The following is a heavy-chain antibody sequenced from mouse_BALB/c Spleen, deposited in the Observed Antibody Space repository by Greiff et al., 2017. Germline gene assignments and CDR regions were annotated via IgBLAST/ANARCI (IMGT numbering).Heavy chain of an antibody. CDR3: ARGGDDYDGDYYAMDY. Sequence: EVKVEESGGGLVKPGGSLKLSCAASGFTFSSYAMSWVRQTPEKRLEWVASISSGGSTYYPDSVKGRFTISRDNARNILYLQMSSLRSEDTAMYYCARGGDDYDGDYYAMDYWGQGTSVTVSS. D-gene: IGHD2-4*01. CDR2: ISSGGST. CDR1: GFTFSSYA. J-gene: IGHJ4*01. V-gene: IGHV5-6-5*01.